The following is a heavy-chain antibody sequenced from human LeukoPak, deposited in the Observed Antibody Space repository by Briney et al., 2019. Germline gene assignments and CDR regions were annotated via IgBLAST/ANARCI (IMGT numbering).Heavy chain of an antibody. CDR3: ASLAVAGTGYFDY. D-gene: IGHD6-19*01. CDR1: GGSISSDY. V-gene: IGHV4-59*05. Sequence: SETLSLTCTVSGGSISSDYWSWIRQSPGKGLEWIGSIHHSGSTFYNPSLKSRVTISVDTSKNQFSLKLSSVTAADTAVYYCASLAVAGTGYFDYWGQGTLVTVSS. J-gene: IGHJ4*02. CDR2: IHHSGST.